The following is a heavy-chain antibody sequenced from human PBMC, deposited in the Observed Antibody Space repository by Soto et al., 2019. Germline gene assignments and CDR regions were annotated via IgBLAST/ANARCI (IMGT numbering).Heavy chain of an antibody. CDR3: VGGEYQLLWAS. J-gene: IGHJ4*02. CDR2: ITPFNGNT. CDR1: GYTFTYRY. V-gene: IGHV1-45*02. Sequence: SVKVSCKASGYTFTYRYLHWVRQAPGQALEWMGWITPFNGNTNYAQKFQDRVTITRDRSMSTAYMELSSLRSEDTAMYYCVGGEYQLLWASWGQGTLVTVSS. D-gene: IGHD2-2*01.